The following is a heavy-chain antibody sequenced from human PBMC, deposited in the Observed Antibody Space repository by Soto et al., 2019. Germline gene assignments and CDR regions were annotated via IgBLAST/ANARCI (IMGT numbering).Heavy chain of an antibody. Sequence: SSETLSLTCTVSGGSISRYYWTWIRQPPGKGLEWIGFMYNSGSTHYNPSLKSRVTISLDTSKNQFSLNLRSVTAADTAVYYCASMGYHYGSGSYPLDYWGQGTLVTVSS. CDR1: GGSISRYY. V-gene: IGHV4-59*08. CDR3: ASMGYHYGSGSYPLDY. J-gene: IGHJ4*02. CDR2: MYNSGST. D-gene: IGHD3-10*01.